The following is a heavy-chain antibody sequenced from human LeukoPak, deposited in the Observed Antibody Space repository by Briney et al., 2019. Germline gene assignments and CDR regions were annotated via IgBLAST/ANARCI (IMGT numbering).Heavy chain of an antibody. CDR2: ISWDSREM. CDR3: SKAAGRGDYFLQS. CDR1: GFSFDDYT. J-gene: IGHJ5*02. D-gene: IGHD4-17*01. V-gene: IGHV3-43*01. Sequence: GGSLRLSCVASGFSFDDYTMHWVRQAPGRGLEWVSFISWDSREMFYVDSVKGRFTISRDNGKNSLYLQMDSLRTEDTAFYYCSKAAGRGDYFLQSWGQGTLVTVSS.